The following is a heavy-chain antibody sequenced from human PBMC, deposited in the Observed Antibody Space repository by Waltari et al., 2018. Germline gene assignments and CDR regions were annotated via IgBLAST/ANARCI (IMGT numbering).Heavy chain of an antibody. Sequence: EVQLVESGGGLIQPGGSLRLSGAASGFTVSSNYMSWVRPPPGKGLEWVSVIYSGGSTYYADSVKGRFTISRDNSKNTLYLQMNSLRAEDTAVYYCASSTGVTTPDYWGQGTLVTVSS. J-gene: IGHJ4*02. V-gene: IGHV3-53*01. D-gene: IGHD4-17*01. CDR1: GFTVSSNY. CDR3: ASSTGVTTPDY. CDR2: IYSGGST.